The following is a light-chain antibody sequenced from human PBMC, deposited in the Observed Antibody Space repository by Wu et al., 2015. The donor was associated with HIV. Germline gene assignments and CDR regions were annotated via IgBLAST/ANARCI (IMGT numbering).Light chain of an antibody. CDR2: DTS. CDR3: QQYGSSPWT. CDR1: QSFGGNY. V-gene: IGKV3-20*01. Sequence: EIVLTQSPGTLSLSPGERATLSCRASQSFGGNYLAWYQQRPGQTPRLLIYDTSTRATGIPDRFSGSGSGTDFTLTIRRLEPEDFAVYYCQQYGSSPWTFGQGTKVEVK. J-gene: IGKJ1*01.